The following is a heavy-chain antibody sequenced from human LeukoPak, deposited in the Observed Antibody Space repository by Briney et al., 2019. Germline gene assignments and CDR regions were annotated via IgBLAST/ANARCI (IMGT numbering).Heavy chain of an antibody. CDR3: ARRGPSLRYSPFDY. V-gene: IGHV4-39*01. Sequence: PSETLSLTCTVSGGSISSYYWGWIRQPPGKGLEWIGSIYYSGSTYYNPSLKSRVTISVDTSKNQFSLKLSSVTAADTAVYYCARRGPSLRYSPFDYWGQGTLVTVSS. CDR1: GGSISSYY. D-gene: IGHD3-9*01. CDR2: IYYSGST. J-gene: IGHJ4*02.